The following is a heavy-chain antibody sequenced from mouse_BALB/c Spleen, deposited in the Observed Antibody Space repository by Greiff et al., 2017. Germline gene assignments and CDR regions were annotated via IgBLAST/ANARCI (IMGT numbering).Heavy chain of an antibody. J-gene: IGHJ4*01. CDR3: ARQRGDYDQGAMDD. D-gene: IGHD2-4*01. CDR1: GFTFSSYT. CDR2: ISNGGGST. Sequence: VESGGGLVQPGGSLKLSCAASGFTFSSYTMSWVRQTPEKRLEWVAYISNGGGSTYYPDTVKGRFTISRDNAKNTLYLQMSSLKSEDTAMYYCARQRGDYDQGAMDDWGQGTSVTVSS. V-gene: IGHV5-12-2*01.